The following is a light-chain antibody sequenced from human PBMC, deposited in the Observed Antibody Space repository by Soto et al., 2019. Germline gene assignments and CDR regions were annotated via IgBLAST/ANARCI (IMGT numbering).Light chain of an antibody. CDR2: EVS. CDR3: SSYTNTTTLEV. CDR1: SSDVGGYNY. V-gene: IGLV2-14*01. Sequence: QSALTQPASVSGPPGQSITISCAGTSSDVGGYNYVSWYQQHPGKAPKLLLYEVSNRPSWVSDRFSGSKSANTASLTISGLQAEDEANYYCSSYTNTTTLEVFGPGTQLTVL. J-gene: IGLJ1*01.